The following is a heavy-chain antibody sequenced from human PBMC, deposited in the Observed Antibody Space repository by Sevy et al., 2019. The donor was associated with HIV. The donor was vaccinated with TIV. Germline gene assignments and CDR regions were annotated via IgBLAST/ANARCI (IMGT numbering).Heavy chain of an antibody. Sequence: GWSLRLSCAASGFTFNNYAMSWVRQAPGKGLEGKGLEWVSTISGGGGGTYYADSVRGRFTISRDNSKNTLYLQVNSLRVEDTAVYYCAKHYIHDIADGWYFDLWCCGTLVTVSS. CDR3: AKHYIHDIADGWYFDL. V-gene: IGHV3-23*01. D-gene: IGHD6-13*01. CDR2: ISGGGGGT. CDR1: GFTFNNYA. J-gene: IGHJ2*01.